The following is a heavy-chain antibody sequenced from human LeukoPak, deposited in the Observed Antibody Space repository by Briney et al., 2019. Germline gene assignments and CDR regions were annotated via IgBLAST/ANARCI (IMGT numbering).Heavy chain of an antibody. J-gene: IGHJ4*02. CDR2: IYSGGST. CDR3: ARGPPSGYSYGYSGY. D-gene: IGHD5-18*01. CDR1: GFTVSSNY. Sequence: PGGSLRLSCAASGFTVSSNYMSWVREAPGKGLEWVSVIYSGGSTYYADSVKGRFTISRDNSKNTVYLQMNKLRAEDTAVYYCARGPPSGYSYGYSGYWGQGTLVTVSS. V-gene: IGHV3-53*01.